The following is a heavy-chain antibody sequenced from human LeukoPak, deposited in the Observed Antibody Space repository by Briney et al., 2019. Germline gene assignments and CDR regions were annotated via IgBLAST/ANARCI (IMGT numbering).Heavy chain of an antibody. CDR3: ASFPEYSSGVP. V-gene: IGHV4-59*01. CDR2: IYYSGST. J-gene: IGHJ5*02. CDR1: GGSISSYY. Sequence: SETLSLTCTVPGGSISSYYWSWIRQPPGKGLEWIGYIYYSGSTNYNPSLKSRVTISVDTSKNQFSLKLSSVTAADTAVYYCASFPEYSSGVPWGQGTLVTVSS. D-gene: IGHD6-19*01.